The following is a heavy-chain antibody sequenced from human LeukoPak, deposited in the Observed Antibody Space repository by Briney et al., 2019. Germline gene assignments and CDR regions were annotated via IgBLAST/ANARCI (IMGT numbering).Heavy chain of an antibody. CDR2: IYSGGST. J-gene: IGHJ4*02. D-gene: IGHD2-2*01. CDR3: ARLKLLWSNYFDY. CDR1: GFTVSSNY. V-gene: IGHV3-53*01. Sequence: GGSLRLSCAASGFTVSSNYMSWVRQAPGKGLEWVSVIYSGGSTYYADSVKGRFTISRDNSKSTLYIQMNSPRAEDTAVYYCARLKLLWSNYFDYWGQGTLVTVSS.